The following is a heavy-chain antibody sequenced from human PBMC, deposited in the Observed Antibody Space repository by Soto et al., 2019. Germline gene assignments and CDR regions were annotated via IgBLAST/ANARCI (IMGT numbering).Heavy chain of an antibody. V-gene: IGHV4-31*03. CDR1: GGSISSGGYY. Sequence: SETLSLTCTVSGGSISSGGYYWSWIRQHPGKGLEWIGYIYYSGSTYYNPSLKSRFTISVDTSKNQFSLKLSSVIAADPAVFYCAREPITIFGVVIGYYGMDVWGQGTTVTVSS. J-gene: IGHJ6*02. CDR2: IYYSGST. CDR3: AREPITIFGVVIGYYGMDV. D-gene: IGHD3-3*01.